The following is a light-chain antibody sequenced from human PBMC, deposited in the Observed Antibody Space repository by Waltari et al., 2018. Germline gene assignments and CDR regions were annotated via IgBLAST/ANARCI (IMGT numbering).Light chain of an antibody. CDR3: QQSYSPPNT. J-gene: IGKJ5*01. CDR1: QSITTF. CDR2: GAS. V-gene: IGKV1-39*01. Sequence: DIQVTQSPSSLSASVGASVTLTCRASQSITTFLNWYQQKPGKAPKLLIYGASTLQSGVPSRFSGSGSGTDFTLTITSLQPEDFATYYCQQSYSPPNTFGQGTRLEVK.